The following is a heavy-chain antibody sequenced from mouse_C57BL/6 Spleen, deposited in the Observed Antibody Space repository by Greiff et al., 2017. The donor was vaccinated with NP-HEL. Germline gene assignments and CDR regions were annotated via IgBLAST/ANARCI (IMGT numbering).Heavy chain of an antibody. D-gene: IGHD1-1*01. CDR3: TRHYYGSSCLGY. V-gene: IGHV1-15*01. Sequence: VQLQQSGAELVRPGASVTLSCKASGYTFTDYEMHWVKQTPVHGLEWIGAIDPETGGTAYNQKFKGKAILTADKSSSTAYMELRSLTSEDSAVYYCTRHYYGSSCLGYWGQGTTLTVSS. J-gene: IGHJ2*01. CDR2: IDPETGGT. CDR1: GYTFTDYE.